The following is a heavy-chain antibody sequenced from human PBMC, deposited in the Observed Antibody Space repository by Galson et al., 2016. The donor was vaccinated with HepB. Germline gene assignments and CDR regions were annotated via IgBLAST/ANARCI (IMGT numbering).Heavy chain of an antibody. CDR1: GFTFSVYW. Sequence: SLSLSCAASGFTFSVYWMTWVRQAPGKGLEWVANIKPDGSETYCVDSVKGRFTFSRDNAKNSLFLQMNSLRAEDTAIYYCARDRGTTKYWGQGTLVTVSS. J-gene: IGHJ4*02. V-gene: IGHV3-7*01. CDR2: IKPDGSET. D-gene: IGHD1-7*01. CDR3: ARDRGTTKY.